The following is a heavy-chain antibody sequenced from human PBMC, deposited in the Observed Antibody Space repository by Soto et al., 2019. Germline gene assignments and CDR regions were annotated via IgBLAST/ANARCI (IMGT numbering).Heavy chain of an antibody. D-gene: IGHD2-15*01. CDR3: ARGGIVAVPAALSSYHDYTNYRFDS. Sequence: QVQLAQSGAEVRQPGSSVKVSCGASGGSFSDFAFSWVRQAPGQGLDWMGGIIPMFAASKYAQRFQDRVTITADESTNTVYLALSSLTSDDTATYYCARGGIVAVPAALSSYHDYTNYRFDSWGQGTLVTVSS. CDR2: IIPMFAAS. V-gene: IGHV1-69*01. J-gene: IGHJ4*02. CDR1: GGSFSDFA.